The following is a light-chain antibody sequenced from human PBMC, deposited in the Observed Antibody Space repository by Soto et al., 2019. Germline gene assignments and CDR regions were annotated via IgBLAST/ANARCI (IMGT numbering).Light chain of an antibody. CDR2: WAS. CDR3: QQYYTNSWS. CDR1: QSVLYSPNNKNY. V-gene: IGKV4-1*01. Sequence: DIVITQSPDSLAFSLGERATINCKSSQSVLYSPNNKNYLAWYQHKPGQPPKMLIYWASIRESGVPDRFSGSGSGTDFTLTISSLQSEDVAVYYCQQYYTNSWSFGQGTKVDIK. J-gene: IGKJ1*01.